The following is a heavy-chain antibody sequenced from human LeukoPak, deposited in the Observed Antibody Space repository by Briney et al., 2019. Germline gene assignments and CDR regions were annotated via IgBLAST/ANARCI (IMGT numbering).Heavy chain of an antibody. Sequence: GGSLRLSCAASGFTLNKYWMHWVRQAPGKGLVWVSRINIDGSSISYADSVRGRFTISRDNAKNTLYLQMNNLRAEDTAVYYCTRIPADQTFFDFWGQGGLVSVSS. V-gene: IGHV3-74*01. CDR2: INIDGSSI. J-gene: IGHJ4*02. CDR1: GFTLNKYW. D-gene: IGHD2-2*01. CDR3: TRIPADQTFFDF.